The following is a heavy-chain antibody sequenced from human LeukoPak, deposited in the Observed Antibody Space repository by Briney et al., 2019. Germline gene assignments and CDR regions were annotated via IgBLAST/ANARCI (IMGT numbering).Heavy chain of an antibody. D-gene: IGHD2-2*01. CDR2: IIPILGIA. CDR3: AQDNPIEKVPGLGPGY. Sequence: GASVKVSCKASGGTFSSYAISWARQAPGQGLEWMGRIIPILGIANYAQKFQGRVTITADKSTSTAYMELSSLRSEDTAVYYCAQDNPIEKVPGLGPGYWGQGTLVTVSS. V-gene: IGHV1-69*04. J-gene: IGHJ4*02. CDR1: GGTFSSYA.